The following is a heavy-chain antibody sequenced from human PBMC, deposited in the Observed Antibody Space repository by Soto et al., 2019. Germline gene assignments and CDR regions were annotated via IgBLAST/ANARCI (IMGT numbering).Heavy chain of an antibody. CDR2: IWYDGSNK. CDR1: GFTFSSYG. CDR3: ARDQAGGDYSNLPFDY. D-gene: IGHD4-17*01. Sequence: PGGSLRLSCAASGFTFSSYGMHWVRQAPGKGLEWVAVIWYDGSNKYYADSVKGRFTISRDNSKNTLYLQMNSLRAEDSAVYYFARDQAGGDYSNLPFDYWGQGTLVTVS. V-gene: IGHV3-33*01. J-gene: IGHJ4*02.